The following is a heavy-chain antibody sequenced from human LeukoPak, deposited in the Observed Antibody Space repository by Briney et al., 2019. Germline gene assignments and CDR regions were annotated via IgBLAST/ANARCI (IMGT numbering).Heavy chain of an antibody. V-gene: IGHV4-31*11. J-gene: IGHJ4*02. CDR2: RSYDGRT. D-gene: IGHD4-11*01. Sequence: TSGTLSLTCAVSGGSISSVGSYWSWIRQHPGTGLEWNRYRSYDGRTSYNPSLKSRASISIDTSQNLVSLNLNSVTAADTAVYYCARVLDYSWGRGGFDYWGQGTLVTVSS. CDR3: ARVLDYSWGRGGFDY. CDR1: GGSISSVGSY.